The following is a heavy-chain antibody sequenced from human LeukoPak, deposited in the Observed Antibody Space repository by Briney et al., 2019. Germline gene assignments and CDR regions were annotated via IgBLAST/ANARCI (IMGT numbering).Heavy chain of an antibody. V-gene: IGHV6-1*01. CDR3: ARGHHYYDSSGYYYEGLDY. Sequence: SQTLSLTCAISGDSVSTNSAAWNWIRQSPSRGLEWLGRTYCRSEWYYDYAVSVKSRITIKPDTSKNQFSLHMHSLTPDDTAVYFCARGHHYYDSSGYYYEGLDYWGQGTPVAVSS. J-gene: IGHJ4*02. CDR2: TYCRSEWYY. CDR1: GDSVSTNSAA. D-gene: IGHD3-22*01.